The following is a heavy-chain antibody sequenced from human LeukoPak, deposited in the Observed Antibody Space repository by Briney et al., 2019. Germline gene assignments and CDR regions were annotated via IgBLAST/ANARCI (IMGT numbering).Heavy chain of an antibody. J-gene: IGHJ3*02. V-gene: IGHV1-8*03. CDR2: MNPNSGNT. CDR1: GYTFTSYD. Sequence: ASVKVSCKASGYTFTSYDINWVRQATGQGLEWKGWMNPNSGNTGYAQKFQGRVTITRNTSISTAYTELSSLRSEDTAVYYCARMSSSWYPKGNDAFDIWGQGTMVTVSS. D-gene: IGHD6-13*01. CDR3: ARMSSSWYPKGNDAFDI.